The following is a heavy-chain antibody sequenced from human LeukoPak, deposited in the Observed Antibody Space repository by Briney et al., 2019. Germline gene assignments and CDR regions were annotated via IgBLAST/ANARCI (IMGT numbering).Heavy chain of an antibody. V-gene: IGHV3-23*01. D-gene: IGHD3-3*01. J-gene: IGHJ4*02. CDR3: AKGPYYDFWSGYLN. Sequence: GGSLRLSCVASGFTFSNYAMNWVRQAPGKGLEWVSGVSGGGSSTYYADSVKGRFTISRDNSKNTLYLQMNSLRAEDTAVYYCAKGPYYDFWSGYLNWGQGTLVTVSS. CDR1: GFTFSNYA. CDR2: VSGGGSST.